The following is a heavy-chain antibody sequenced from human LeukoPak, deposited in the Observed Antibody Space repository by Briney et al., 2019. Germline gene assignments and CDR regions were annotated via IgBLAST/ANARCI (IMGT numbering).Heavy chain of an antibody. V-gene: IGHV4-30-4*08. Sequence: PSQTLSLTCTVSGGSISSYYWSWIRQPPGKGLEWIGYIYYSGGTYYNPSLKSRVTISVDTSKNQFSLKLSSVTAADTAVYYCASSARNAFDIWGQGTMVTVSS. J-gene: IGHJ3*02. CDR3: ASSARNAFDI. CDR2: IYYSGGT. CDR1: GGSISSYY.